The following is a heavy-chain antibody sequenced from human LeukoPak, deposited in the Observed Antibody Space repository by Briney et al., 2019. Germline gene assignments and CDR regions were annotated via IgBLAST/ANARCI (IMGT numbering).Heavy chain of an antibody. CDR2: ISSSGST. D-gene: IGHD1-7*01. V-gene: IGHV4-59*13. J-gene: IGHJ2*01. Sequence: SETLSLTCTVSGGSISSNYWIWIRRPPGKGLVGIGYISSSGSTNYNPSRKSRVPISVDTSKKHCASNLSSLAAAGPAVYFLWRGTNQGNYWYFDLWGRGTLVTVSS. CDR3: WRGTNQGNYWYFDL. CDR1: GGSISSNY.